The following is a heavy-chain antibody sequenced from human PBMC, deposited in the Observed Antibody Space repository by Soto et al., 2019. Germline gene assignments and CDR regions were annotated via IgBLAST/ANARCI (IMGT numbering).Heavy chain of an antibody. CDR3: ASQGQTGTDPYNWFDP. V-gene: IGHV1-69*06. Sequence: SVKVSCKASGGTFSSYAISWVRQAPGQGLEWMGGIIPIFGTANYAQKFQGRVTITADKSTSTAYMELSSLRSEDTAVYYCASQGQTGTDPYNWFDPWGQGTLVTVSS. J-gene: IGHJ5*02. CDR1: GGTFSSYA. CDR2: IIPIFGTA. D-gene: IGHD1-1*01.